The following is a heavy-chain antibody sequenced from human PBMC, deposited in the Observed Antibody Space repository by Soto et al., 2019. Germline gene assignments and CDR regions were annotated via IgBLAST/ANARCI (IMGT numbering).Heavy chain of an antibody. CDR3: TEKTYYDILTDYYYYYGMDV. CDR2: VTTKIDGGTT. CDR1: GFSFPYAW. D-gene: IGHD3-9*01. V-gene: IGHV3-15*01. J-gene: IGHJ6*02. Sequence: PGGSLRLSSAASGFSFPYAWMTWVRQSPGWGLEWVGRVTTKIDGGTTDYAAPVKGRFTISRDDSKNTLYLQMNSLKTEDTAVYYCTEKTYYDILTDYYYYYGMDVWGQGTTVTVSS.